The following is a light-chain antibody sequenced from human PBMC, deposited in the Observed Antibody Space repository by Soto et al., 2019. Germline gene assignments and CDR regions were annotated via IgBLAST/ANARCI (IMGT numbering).Light chain of an antibody. J-gene: IGKJ5*01. CDR3: QQSYSTPIT. Sequence: DMQMTQSPSSLSASEGGRVPITCRASQSISSYLKWYQQKPGKAPKLLIYAASSLQSGVPSRFSGSGSGTDFTLTISSLQPEDFATYYCQQSYSTPITFGQGTRLEIK. V-gene: IGKV1-39*01. CDR2: AAS. CDR1: QSISSY.